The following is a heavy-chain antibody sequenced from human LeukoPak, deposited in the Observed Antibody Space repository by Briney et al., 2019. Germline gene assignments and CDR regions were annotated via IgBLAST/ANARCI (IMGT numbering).Heavy chain of an antibody. Sequence: SETLSLTCTVSGGSISSYYWSWIRQPPGKGLEWIGYIYYSGSTNYNPSLKSRVTISVDTSKNQFSLKLSSVTAADTAVYYCARDRNPKSGSSWSRRGYYYYGMDVWGQGTTVTVSS. J-gene: IGHJ6*02. D-gene: IGHD6-13*01. CDR3: ARDRNPKSGSSWSRRGYYYYGMDV. V-gene: IGHV4-59*01. CDR2: IYYSGST. CDR1: GGSISSYY.